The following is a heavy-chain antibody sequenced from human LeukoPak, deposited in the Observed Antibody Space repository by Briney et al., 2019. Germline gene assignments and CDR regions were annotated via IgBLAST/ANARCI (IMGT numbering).Heavy chain of an antibody. Sequence: GGSLRLSCAASGFTFSSYSMNWVRQAPGKGLEWVSYISSSSSTIYYADSVKGRFTISRDNAKNSLYLQMNSLRDEDTAVYYCARSRGSGGSCYAWGAAFDIWGQGTMVTVSS. CDR2: ISSSSSTI. CDR3: ARSRGSGGSCYAWGAAFDI. J-gene: IGHJ3*02. CDR1: GFTFSSYS. V-gene: IGHV3-48*02. D-gene: IGHD2-15*01.